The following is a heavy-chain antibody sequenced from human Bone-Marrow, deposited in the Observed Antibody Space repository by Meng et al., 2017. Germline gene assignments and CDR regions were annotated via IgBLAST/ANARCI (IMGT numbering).Heavy chain of an antibody. V-gene: IGHV3-74*01. CDR1: GFTFSSYC. CDR2: INTDGSST. CDR3: ARFTPFDY. J-gene: IGHJ4*02. Sequence: GGPGGASVTPGGSLRLSCTASGFTFSSYCRHWVGQAPGKGPVWDSRINTDGSSTDYADSVKGRFTISRDNAKNTLSLQMNSLRAEDTAMYYCARFTPFDYWGQGTLVTVSS.